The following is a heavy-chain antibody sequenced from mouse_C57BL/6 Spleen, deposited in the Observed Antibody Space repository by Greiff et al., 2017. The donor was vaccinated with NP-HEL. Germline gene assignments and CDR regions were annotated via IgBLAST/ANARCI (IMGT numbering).Heavy chain of an antibody. J-gene: IGHJ1*03. CDR1: GFTFSSYA. V-gene: IGHV5-9-1*02. D-gene: IGHD2-12*01. Sequence: EVMLVESGEGLVKPGGSLKLSCAASGFTFSSYAMSWVRQTPEKRLEWVAYISSGGDYIYYADTVKGRFTISRDNARNTLYLQMSSLKSEDTAMYYCTRDPTIVSHWYFDVWGTGTTVTVSS. CDR3: TRDPTIVSHWYFDV. CDR2: ISSGGDYI.